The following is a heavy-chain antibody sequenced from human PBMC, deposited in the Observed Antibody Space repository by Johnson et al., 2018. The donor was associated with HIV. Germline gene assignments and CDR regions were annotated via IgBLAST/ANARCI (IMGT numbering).Heavy chain of an antibody. J-gene: IGHJ3*01. Sequence: EWVSGINWSGGGTTYADSVKGRFTVSSDNAKNSLYLQMNSLRAEDTALYYCARATYYYDTSGYLIRPRAFDLWGQGTVVTVSS. CDR3: ARATYYYDTSGYLIRPRAFDL. CDR2: INWSGGGT. V-gene: IGHV3-20*03. D-gene: IGHD3-22*01.